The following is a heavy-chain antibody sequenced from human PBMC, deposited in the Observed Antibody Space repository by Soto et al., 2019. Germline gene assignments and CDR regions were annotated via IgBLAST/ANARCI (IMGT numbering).Heavy chain of an antibody. CDR1: GYSISSGYY. J-gene: IGHJ4*02. Sequence: LSLPCAVSGYSISSGYYLGWIRQPPGKWLEWIGSIYHSGSTYYNPSLKSRVTISVDTSKNQFSLKLSSVTAADTAVYYCARGRYDFWSGYRNYYFDYWGQGTLVTSPQ. CDR3: ARGRYDFWSGYRNYYFDY. V-gene: IGHV4-38-2*01. CDR2: IYHSGST. D-gene: IGHD3-3*01.